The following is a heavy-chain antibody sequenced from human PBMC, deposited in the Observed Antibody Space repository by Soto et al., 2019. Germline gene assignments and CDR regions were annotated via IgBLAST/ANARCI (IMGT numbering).Heavy chain of an antibody. V-gene: IGHV3-53*04. CDR2: IYSGGDT. CDR1: GFAVRHNY. CDR3: ARKTDAIPSGGDV. D-gene: IGHD2-21*01. Sequence: EVQLVESGGGLVQPGGSLRLSCTASGFAVRHNYMTWVRQAPGKGLEWVSLIYSGGDTAYADSVKGRFTISIHTSQNTLYLQMNSQRAEDTDVYYCARKTDAIPSGGDVRGKGTAVTVSS. J-gene: IGHJ6*04.